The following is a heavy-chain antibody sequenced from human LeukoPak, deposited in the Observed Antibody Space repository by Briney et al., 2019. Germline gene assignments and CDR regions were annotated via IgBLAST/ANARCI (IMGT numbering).Heavy chain of an antibody. V-gene: IGHV3-53*01. CDR1: GFIVSSTY. D-gene: IGHD6-19*01. Sequence: QAGGSLRLSCAASGFIVSSTYMTWARQAPGKGLEWVSVIYSGGSTYYADSVKGRFTISRDSSKNTLYLQMNSLRAEDTAVYYCARWSSYSSGWWGFVDYWGQGTLVIVSS. J-gene: IGHJ4*02. CDR2: IYSGGST. CDR3: ARWSSYSSGWWGFVDY.